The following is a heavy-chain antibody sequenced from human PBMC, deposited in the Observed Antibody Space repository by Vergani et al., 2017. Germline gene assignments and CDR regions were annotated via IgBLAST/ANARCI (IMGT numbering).Heavy chain of an antibody. CDR3: ARDAYCSSTSCYPNWVDP. CDR2: IIPIFGTA. J-gene: IGHJ5*02. D-gene: IGHD2-2*01. V-gene: IGHV1-69*01. Sequence: QVQLVQSGAEVKKPGSSVKVSCKASGGTFSSYAISWVRQAPGQGLEWMGGIIPIFGTANYAQKFQGRVTITADESTSTAYMELSSLRSEDTAVYYCARDAYCSSTSCYPNWVDPWGQGTLVTVSS. CDR1: GGTFSSYA.